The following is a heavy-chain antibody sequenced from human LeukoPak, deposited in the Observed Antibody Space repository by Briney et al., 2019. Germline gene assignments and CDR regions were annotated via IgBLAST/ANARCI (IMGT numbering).Heavy chain of an antibody. J-gene: IGHJ3*02. Sequence: SETLSLTCNVSGGSISGYHWSWIRQPPGKGLEWLGYIYYSGSSNYNPSLKSRVTMSADTSKNQFSLKLSSVTAADTAVYYCARDYDYVWGSYRSRAFDIWGQGTMVTVSS. D-gene: IGHD3-16*02. CDR2: IYYSGSS. V-gene: IGHV4-59*12. CDR3: ARDYDYVWGSYRSRAFDI. CDR1: GGSISGYH.